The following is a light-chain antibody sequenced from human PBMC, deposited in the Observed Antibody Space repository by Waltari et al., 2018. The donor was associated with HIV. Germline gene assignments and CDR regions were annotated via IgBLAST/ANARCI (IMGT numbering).Light chain of an antibody. V-gene: IGLV3-21*04. CDR3: QVWDSNSDHYV. J-gene: IGLJ1*01. CDR1: DVGTKS. Sequence: SSVLTQPPSVSVAPGETARITCGGSDVGTKSVNWYQQKPGQAPMLVIFFGSDRSSGIPDRFSGSDSGNTATLTISGVEAGDEADYYCQVWDSNSDHYVFGTGTRVTVL. CDR2: FGS.